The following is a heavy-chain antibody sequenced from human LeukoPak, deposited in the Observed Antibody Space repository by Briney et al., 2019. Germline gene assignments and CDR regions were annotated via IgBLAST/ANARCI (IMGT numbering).Heavy chain of an antibody. V-gene: IGHV4-34*01. D-gene: IGHD4-17*01. CDR3: ASFRDSDYGDYAFDY. Sequence: SETLSLTCAVYGGSFSGYYWSWIRQPPGKGLEWIGEINHSGSANYNPSLKSRVTISVDTSKNQFSLKLSSVTAADTAVYYCASFRDSDYGDYAFDYWGQGTLVTVSS. CDR2: INHSGSA. J-gene: IGHJ4*02. CDR1: GGSFSGYY.